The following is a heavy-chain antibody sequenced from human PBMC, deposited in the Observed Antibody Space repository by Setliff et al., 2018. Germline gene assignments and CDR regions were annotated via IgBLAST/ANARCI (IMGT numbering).Heavy chain of an antibody. V-gene: IGHV1-18*04. CDR2: IGARNVKT. J-gene: IGHJ3*02. CDR1: GYTFTTYG. CDR3: ARRWETGDQDAYDI. D-gene: IGHD7-27*01. Sequence: ASVKVSCKASGYTFTTYGISWVRQAPGQGLEWMGWIGARNVKTNYAQKFQDRVTMTTDTSTRTGYMELRSLTSDDTAVYYCARRWETGDQDAYDIWGQGTMVTVSS.